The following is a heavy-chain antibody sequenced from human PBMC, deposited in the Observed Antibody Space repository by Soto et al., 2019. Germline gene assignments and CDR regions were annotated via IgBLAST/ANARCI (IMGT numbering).Heavy chain of an antibody. CDR1: GFTFSSYG. V-gene: IGHV3-30*18. Sequence: GGSLRLSCAASGFTFSSYGMHWVRQAPGKGLDWVAVISYDGSDKYYADSVKGRFTISRDNSKNTLYLQMNSLRAEDTAVYYCVKDTYSSGWYKFDYWGQGTLVTVSS. D-gene: IGHD6-19*01. CDR3: VKDTYSSGWYKFDY. J-gene: IGHJ4*02. CDR2: ISYDGSDK.